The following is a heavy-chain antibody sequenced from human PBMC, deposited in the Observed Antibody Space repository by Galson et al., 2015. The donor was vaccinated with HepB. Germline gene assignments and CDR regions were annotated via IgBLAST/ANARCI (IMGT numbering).Heavy chain of an antibody. J-gene: IGHJ6*02. CDR2: IKEDGSEK. V-gene: IGHV3-7*03. D-gene: IGHD2-2*01. Sequence: SLRLSCAGSGFTFSRYWMSWVRQAPGKGLEGVANIKEDGSEKHYVDSVKGRFTISRDNAKNSVYLQMNSLRAEDTAVYYCARDSRYEDMDVWGQGTTVTVSS. CDR1: GFTFSRYW. CDR3: ARDSRYEDMDV.